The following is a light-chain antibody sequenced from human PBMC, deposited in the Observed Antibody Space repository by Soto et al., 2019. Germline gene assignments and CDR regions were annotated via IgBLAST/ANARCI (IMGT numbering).Light chain of an antibody. CDR1: SSNIGNNY. CDR3: AAWDGSLSAVM. J-gene: IGLJ3*02. CDR2: DNN. V-gene: IGLV1-51*01. Sequence: QSVLTQPPSVSAAPGQKVTISCSGSSSNIGNNYVSWYQQLPGTAPKLLIYDNNERPSGVPDRFSGSKSGTSASLAISGLRSEDEADYYCAAWDGSLSAVMFGGGTQLTVL.